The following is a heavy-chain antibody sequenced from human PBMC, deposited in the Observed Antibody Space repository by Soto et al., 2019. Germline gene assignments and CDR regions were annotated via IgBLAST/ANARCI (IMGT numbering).Heavy chain of an antibody. J-gene: IGHJ6*02. CDR1: GVTFSSYA. V-gene: IGHV1-69*13. D-gene: IGHD3-3*01. Sequence: SVKVSCKASGVTFSSYAISWVRQAPGQGLEWMGGIIPIFGTANYAQKFQGRVTITADESTSTAYMELSSLRSEDTAVYYCARAAIFGVVIITPSDYYYGMDVWGQGTTVTVSS. CDR3: ARAAIFGVVIITPSDYYYGMDV. CDR2: IIPIFGTA.